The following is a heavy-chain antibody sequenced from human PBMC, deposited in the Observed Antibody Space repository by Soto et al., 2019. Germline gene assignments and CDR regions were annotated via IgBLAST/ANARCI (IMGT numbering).Heavy chain of an antibody. Sequence: QVQLVESGGGVVQPGRSLRLSCAASGFTFSSYAMHWVRQAPGKGLEWVAFISYDGSNKYYADSVKGRFTISRDNSKNTLYLQMNSLRAEDTAVYYCARNSQAYYDTSGYITWGQGTLVTVSS. CDR3: ARNSQAYYDTSGYIT. CDR2: ISYDGSNK. D-gene: IGHD3-22*01. J-gene: IGHJ4*02. V-gene: IGHV3-30-3*01. CDR1: GFTFSSYA.